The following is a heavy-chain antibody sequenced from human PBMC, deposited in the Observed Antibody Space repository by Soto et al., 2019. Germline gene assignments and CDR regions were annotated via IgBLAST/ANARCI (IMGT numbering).Heavy chain of an antibody. CDR3: ASATPLYNWNYRHRFDP. J-gene: IGHJ5*02. CDR1: GGSISSSNW. Sequence: KPSETLSLTCAVSGGSISSSNWWSWVRQPPGKGLEWIGEIYHSGSTNYNPSLKSRVTISVDKSKNQFSLKLSSVTAADTAVYYCASATPLYNWNYRHRFDPWGQGTLVTVSS. CDR2: IYHSGST. V-gene: IGHV4-4*02. D-gene: IGHD1-7*01.